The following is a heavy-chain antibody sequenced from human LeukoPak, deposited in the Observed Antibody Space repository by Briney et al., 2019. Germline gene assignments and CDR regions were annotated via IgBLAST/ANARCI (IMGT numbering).Heavy chain of an antibody. V-gene: IGHV1-8*01. CDR2: MNPNSGNT. Sequence: GASVKVSCKASGYTFTSYDINWVRQATGQGLEWMGWMNPNSGNTGYAQRFQGRVTMTRDTSISTAYMELSRLRSDDTAVYYCARDANIAARPVAGYWGQGTLVTASS. CDR3: ARDANIAARPVAGY. J-gene: IGHJ4*02. D-gene: IGHD6-6*01. CDR1: GYTFTSYD.